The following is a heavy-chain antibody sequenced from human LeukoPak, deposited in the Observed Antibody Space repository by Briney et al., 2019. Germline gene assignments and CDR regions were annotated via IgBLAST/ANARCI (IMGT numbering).Heavy chain of an antibody. D-gene: IGHD5-18*01. J-gene: IGHJ4*02. CDR3: ASKRGYSYGLDY. CDR2: IIPIFGTA. Sequence: SVKVSCKASGGTFSSYAISWVRQAPGQGLEWMGGIIPIFGTANYAQKFQGRVTITADESTSTGYMELSSLRSEDTAVYYCASKRGYSYGLDYWGQGTLVTISS. V-gene: IGHV1-69*13. CDR1: GGTFSSYA.